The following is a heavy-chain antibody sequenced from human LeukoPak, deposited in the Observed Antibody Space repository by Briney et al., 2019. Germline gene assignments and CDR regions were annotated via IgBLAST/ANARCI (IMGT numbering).Heavy chain of an antibody. J-gene: IGHJ6*02. CDR3: ATDQDYYYYYGMDV. Sequence: QAGGSLRLSCAASGFTFNDYAMHWVRQAPGKGLEWVSGISCNSGSIGYADSVKGRFTISRDNAKNSLYLQMTRLRAEDTALYYCATDQDYYYYYGMDVWGQGTTVTVSS. V-gene: IGHV3-9*01. CDR1: GFTFNDYA. CDR2: ISCNSGSI.